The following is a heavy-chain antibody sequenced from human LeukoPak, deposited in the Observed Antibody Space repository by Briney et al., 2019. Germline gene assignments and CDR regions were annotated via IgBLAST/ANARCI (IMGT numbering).Heavy chain of an antibody. CDR2: ISSNGGST. CDR3: ARDSMSSSWYWGYYYYMDV. CDR1: GFTFSSYE. V-gene: IGHV3-64*01. D-gene: IGHD6-13*01. J-gene: IGHJ6*03. Sequence: GGSLRLSCAASGFTFSSYEMNWVRQAPGKGLEYVSAISSNGGSTYYANSVKGRFTISRDNSKNTPYLQMGSLRAEDMAVYYCARDSMSSSWYWGYYYYMDVWGKGTTVTISS.